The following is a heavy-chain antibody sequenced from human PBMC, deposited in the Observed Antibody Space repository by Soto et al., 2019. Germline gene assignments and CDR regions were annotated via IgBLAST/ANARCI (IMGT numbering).Heavy chain of an antibody. D-gene: IGHD6-19*01. CDR2: ISWDDDK. J-gene: IGHJ5*02. Sequence: GLDLAWLAIISWDDDKRYSPSLRNRLTITKDTSKNQVVLTMTNMDPVDTATYYCAHRRAWGSDWYEWFDPWGQGMLVTVSS. CDR3: AHRRAWGSDWYEWFDP. V-gene: IGHV2-5*02.